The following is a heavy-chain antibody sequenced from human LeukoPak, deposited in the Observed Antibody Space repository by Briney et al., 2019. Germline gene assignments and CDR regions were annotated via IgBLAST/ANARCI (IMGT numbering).Heavy chain of an antibody. CDR1: GFXFSSYD. D-gene: IGHD1-1*01. CDR3: AKSLARMYYFDY. Sequence: GGSLRLSCAASGFXFSSYDISWVRQAPGTGLEWLSLISGSGGSTSYADSVKGRFTVSRDNSQNTLYLQMNSLRAEDTALYYCAKSLARMYYFDYWGQGTLVTVSS. J-gene: IGHJ4*02. V-gene: IGHV3-23*01. CDR2: ISGSGGST.